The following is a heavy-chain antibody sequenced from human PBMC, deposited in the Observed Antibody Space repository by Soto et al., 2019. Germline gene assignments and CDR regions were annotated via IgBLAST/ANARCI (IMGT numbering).Heavy chain of an antibody. D-gene: IGHD6-19*01. CDR3: TTDIPPGGGGWWDTYYYGMDV. CDR1: GFTFSNAW. V-gene: IGHV3-15*07. Sequence: EVQLVESGGGLVKPGGSLRLSCAASGFTFSNAWMNWVRQAPGKGLEWVGRIKSKTDGGTTDYAAPVKGRFTISRDDSKNTLYLQMNSLKTEDTAVYYCTTDIPPGGGGWWDTYYYGMDVWGQGTTVTVSS. CDR2: IKSKTDGGTT. J-gene: IGHJ6*02.